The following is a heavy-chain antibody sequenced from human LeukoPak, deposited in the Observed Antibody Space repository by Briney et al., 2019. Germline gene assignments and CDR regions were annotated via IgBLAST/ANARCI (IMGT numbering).Heavy chain of an antibody. Sequence: PGGSLRLSCVASGFTVSNKYMNWVRQAPGKGLEWVSSISSSSSYIYYADSVKGRFTISRDNAKNSLYLQMNSLRAEDTAVYYCARDLSPDYYDSRGYYSGYWGQGTLVTVSS. CDR2: ISSSSSYI. J-gene: IGHJ4*02. CDR1: GFTVSNKY. D-gene: IGHD3-22*01. CDR3: ARDLSPDYYDSRGYYSGY. V-gene: IGHV3-21*01.